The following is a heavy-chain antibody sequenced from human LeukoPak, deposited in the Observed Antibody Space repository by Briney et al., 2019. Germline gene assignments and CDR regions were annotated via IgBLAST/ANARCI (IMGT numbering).Heavy chain of an antibody. D-gene: IGHD2-15*01. CDR1: GGSISSYY. Sequence: SETLSLTCTVSGGSISSYYGGWIRQPPGKGLEWIGYIYYTGSTGYNPSLKSRVTMSVDTSKNQFSLKLSSVTAADTAVYYCAREHLGYCSGGSCYGVFDYWGQGTLVTVSS. CDR3: AREHLGYCSGGSCYGVFDY. CDR2: IYYTGST. J-gene: IGHJ4*02. V-gene: IGHV4-59*12.